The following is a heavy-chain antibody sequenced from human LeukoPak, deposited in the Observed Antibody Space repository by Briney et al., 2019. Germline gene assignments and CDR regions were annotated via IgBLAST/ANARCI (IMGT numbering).Heavy chain of an antibody. D-gene: IGHD3-22*01. CDR2: IYHSGST. CDR1: GGSISSGDYS. V-gene: IGHV4-30-2*01. CDR3: ARDKGAHYDSSVHIYGMDV. Sequence: SETLSLTCAVSGGSISSGDYSWSWIRQPPGKGLEWIGYIYHSGSTYYNPSLKSRVTISVDTSKNQFSLKLSSVTAADTAVYYCARDKGAHYDSSVHIYGMDVWGQGTTVTVSS. J-gene: IGHJ6*02.